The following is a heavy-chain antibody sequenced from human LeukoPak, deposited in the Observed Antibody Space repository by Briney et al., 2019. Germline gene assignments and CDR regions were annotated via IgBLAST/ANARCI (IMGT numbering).Heavy chain of an antibody. CDR2: ISWNGGSF. D-gene: IGHD2-2*01. CDR1: GSTFNDYA. V-gene: IGHV3-9*01. CDR3: AKGDSSVPAVDY. Sequence: GRSLRLSCAASGSTFNDYAMHWVRQAPGKGLEWVSGISWNGGSFGYADSVKGRFTISRDNSKNTLYLQMNSLRAEDTAVYYCAKGDSSVPAVDYWGQGTLVTVSS. J-gene: IGHJ4*02.